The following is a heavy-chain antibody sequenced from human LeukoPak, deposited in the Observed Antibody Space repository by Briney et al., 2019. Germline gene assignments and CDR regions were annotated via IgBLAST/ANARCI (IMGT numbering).Heavy chain of an antibody. Sequence: GESLKITCKGSGYSFTSYWIGWVRQMPGKGLEWMGIIYPGDSDTRYNPSFQGQVTISADKSISTAYLQWSSLKASDTAMYYCARPLTRITIFGVVLDAFDIGGQGTMATVSS. V-gene: IGHV5-51*01. CDR3: ARPLTRITIFGVVLDAFDI. CDR1: GYSFTSYW. J-gene: IGHJ3*02. D-gene: IGHD3-3*01. CDR2: IYPGDSDT.